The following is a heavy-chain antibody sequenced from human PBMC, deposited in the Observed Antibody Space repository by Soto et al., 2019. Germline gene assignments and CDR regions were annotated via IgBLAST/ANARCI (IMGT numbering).Heavy chain of an antibody. Sequence: EVPLVESGGGLVQPGRSLRLSCAASGFTFDDYAMHWVRQAPGKGLEWVSGISWNSGSIGYADSVKGRFTISRDNAKKSLYLQMISLRAEDTALYYCAKDIGYSYGEYYYGMDVWGQGTTVTVSS. CDR3: AKDIGYSYGEYYYGMDV. CDR2: ISWNSGSI. V-gene: IGHV3-9*01. J-gene: IGHJ6*02. D-gene: IGHD5-18*01. CDR1: GFTFDDYA.